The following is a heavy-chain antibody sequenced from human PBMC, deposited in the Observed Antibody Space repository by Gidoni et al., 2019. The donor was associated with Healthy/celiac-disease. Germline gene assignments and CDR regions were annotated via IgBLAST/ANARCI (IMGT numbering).Heavy chain of an antibody. D-gene: IGHD3-10*02. CDR3: ARELFAGGNAFDI. Sequence: QVQLVESGGGLVKPGGSLSLSCAASGFTFSDYYMSWIRQAPGKGLEWVSYSSSSSSYTNYADSVKGRFTISRDNAKNSLYLQMNSLRAEDTAVYYCARELFAGGNAFDIWGQGTMVTVSS. J-gene: IGHJ3*02. CDR1: GFTFSDYY. V-gene: IGHV3-11*05. CDR2: SSSSSSYT.